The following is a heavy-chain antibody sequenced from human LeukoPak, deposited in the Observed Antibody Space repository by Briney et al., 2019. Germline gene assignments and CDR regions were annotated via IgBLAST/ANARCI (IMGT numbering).Heavy chain of an antibody. J-gene: IGHJ6*02. CDR2: IGTAGDT. V-gene: IGHV3-13*01. Sequence: PGGSLRLSCAASGFTFDSYNMHWVRQTAGKGLEWVSTIGTAGDTYYADSVKGRFTISRQNSKTSLYLQMNSLGAEDSAMYYCARDLTMVRGVISRWPNYFYYAMDVWGQGTTVGVSS. CDR1: GFTFDSYN. CDR3: ARDLTMVRGVISRWPNYFYYAMDV. D-gene: IGHD3-10*01.